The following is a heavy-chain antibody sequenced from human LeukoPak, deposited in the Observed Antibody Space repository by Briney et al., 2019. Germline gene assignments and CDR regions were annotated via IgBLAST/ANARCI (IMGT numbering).Heavy chain of an antibody. CDR3: ARAISANFFDY. J-gene: IGHJ4*02. CDR1: GGSITGYY. CDR2: VYSSGST. D-gene: IGHD3-9*01. Sequence: SETLSLTCSVSGGSITGYYWSWIRQPPGKGLEWIGYVYSSGSTNYLSSLKSRVTMSIDMSKNQFSLRLTAVTAADTAFYYCARAISANFFDYWGQGTLVTVSS. V-gene: IGHV4-59*01.